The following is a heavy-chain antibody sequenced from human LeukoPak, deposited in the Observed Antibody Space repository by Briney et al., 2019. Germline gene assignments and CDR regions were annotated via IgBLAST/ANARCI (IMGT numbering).Heavy chain of an antibody. V-gene: IGHV4-59*12. CDR2: IYYSGST. CDR3: ARDQRTAMGPVGAFDI. J-gene: IGHJ3*02. Sequence: SETLSLTCTVSGGSISSYYWSWIRQPPGKGLEWIGYIYYSGSTNYNPSLKSRVTISVDTSKNQFSLKLSSVAAADTAVYYCARDQRTAMGPVGAFDIWGQGTMVTVSS. D-gene: IGHD5-18*01. CDR1: GGSISSYY.